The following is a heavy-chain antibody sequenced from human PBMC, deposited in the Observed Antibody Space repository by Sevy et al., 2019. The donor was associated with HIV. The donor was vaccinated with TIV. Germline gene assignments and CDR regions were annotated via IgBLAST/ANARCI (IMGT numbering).Heavy chain of an antibody. D-gene: IGHD6-13*01. Sequence: GGSLRLSYAASGFTFDDYAMHWVRQAPGKGLEWVSGISWNSGSMGYADSVKGRFTISRDNAKNSLYLQMNSLRAEDTALYYCAKGLAAAGPSYGMDVWGQGTTVTVSS. V-gene: IGHV3-9*01. J-gene: IGHJ6*02. CDR2: ISWNSGSM. CDR1: GFTFDDYA. CDR3: AKGLAAAGPSYGMDV.